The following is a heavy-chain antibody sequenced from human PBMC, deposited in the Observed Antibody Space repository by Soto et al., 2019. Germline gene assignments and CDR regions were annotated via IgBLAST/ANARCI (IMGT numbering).Heavy chain of an antibody. J-gene: IGHJ4*02. CDR3: ARAIGPTLFHY. Sequence: GGSLRLSCSAAGFTFSSYDMHWVRQGPGKGLEWVSAIGTAGDTNYAGSVKGRFTISRENAKNSLYLQMNSLRAGDTAIYFCARAIGPTLFHYGAQGTTVTV. CDR2: IGTAGDT. D-gene: IGHD3-22*01. V-gene: IGHV3-13*04. CDR1: GFTFSSYD.